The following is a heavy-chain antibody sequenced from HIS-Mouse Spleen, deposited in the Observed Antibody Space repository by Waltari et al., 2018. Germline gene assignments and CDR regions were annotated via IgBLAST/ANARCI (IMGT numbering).Heavy chain of an antibody. CDR1: GRSISSSRSY. CDR2: IYYSGST. J-gene: IGHJ2*01. CDR3: AREIPYSSSWYDWYFDL. D-gene: IGHD6-13*01. Sequence: QLQLQESGPGLVKPSETLSLTCTVSGRSISSSRSYWGWIRQPPGKGLEWIGSIYYSGSTYYNPSLKSRVTISVDTSKNQFSLKLSSVTAADTAVYYCAREIPYSSSWYDWYFDLWGRGTLVTVSS. V-gene: IGHV4-39*07.